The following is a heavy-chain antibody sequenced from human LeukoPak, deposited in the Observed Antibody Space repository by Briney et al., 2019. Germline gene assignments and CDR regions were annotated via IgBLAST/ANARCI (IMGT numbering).Heavy chain of an antibody. D-gene: IGHD3-3*01. CDR3: ARHLYDFWSGYWVTHDY. V-gene: IGHV3-11*04. CDR2: ISSSGSTI. J-gene: IGHJ4*02. CDR1: GFTFSDYY. Sequence: PGGSLRLSCAASGFTFSDYYMSWIRQAPGKGLEWVSYISSSGSTIYYADSVKGRFTISRDNAKNSLYLQMNSLRAEDTAVYYCARHLYDFWSGYWVTHDYWGQGTLVTVSS.